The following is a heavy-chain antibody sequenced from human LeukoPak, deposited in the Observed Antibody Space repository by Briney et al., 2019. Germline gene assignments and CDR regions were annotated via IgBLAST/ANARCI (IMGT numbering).Heavy chain of an antibody. D-gene: IGHD3-3*01. V-gene: IGHV1-2*06. CDR1: GYTFTGYY. CDR2: LNPNSGVT. J-gene: IGHJ4*02. Sequence: GASVKASCKASGYTFTGYYMHWVRQAPGQGLEWMGRLNPNSGVTNFAQRFQGRVTMTRDTSISTAHMELSSLRSDDTAVYYCARGDYDFWSGPFSYWGQGTLVTVSS. CDR3: ARGDYDFWSGPFSY.